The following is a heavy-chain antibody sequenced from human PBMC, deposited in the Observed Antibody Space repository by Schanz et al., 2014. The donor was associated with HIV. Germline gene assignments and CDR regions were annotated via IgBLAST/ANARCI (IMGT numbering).Heavy chain of an antibody. Sequence: EVQLVESGGGLVQPGGSLRLSCGASGFILTNYWMAWVRQAPGKGLEWVANIKQDATEKNYVDSVKGRFTISRDNAKNSLYLQMNSLRVEDTAVYYCANEEVPNDYWGQGTLVTVSS. V-gene: IGHV3-7*03. CDR2: IKQDATEK. J-gene: IGHJ4*02. CDR1: GFILTNYW. CDR3: ANEEVPNDY.